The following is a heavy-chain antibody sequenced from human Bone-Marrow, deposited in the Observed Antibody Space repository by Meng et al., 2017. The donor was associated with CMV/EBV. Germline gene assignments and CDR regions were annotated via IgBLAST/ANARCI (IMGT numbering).Heavy chain of an antibody. CDR3: TAIMSLTGPVY. Sequence: AASGFSFSDSGIHWVRQAPGKGLEWVGRIRERANYYAIEYAASVKGRFTVSRDDSKNTAYLQMNSLRTEDTAVYYCTAIMSLTGPVYWGQGNLVTVSS. CDR2: IRERANYYAI. D-gene: IGHD1-20*01. V-gene: IGHV3-73*01. J-gene: IGHJ4*02. CDR1: GFSFSDSG.